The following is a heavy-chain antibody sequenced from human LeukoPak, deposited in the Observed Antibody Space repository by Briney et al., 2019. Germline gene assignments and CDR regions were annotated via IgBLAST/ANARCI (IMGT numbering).Heavy chain of an antibody. CDR2: IKQDGSEK. V-gene: IGHV3-7*01. CDR3: TRDFDH. Sequence: PGGSLRLSCVASGLSFGNYWMDWVRQAPGKGLEWVGNIKQDGSEKYYVDSVKGRFTISRDNAKNSLYLDMNSLRVEDTAIYYCTRDFDHWGQGTLVTVSS. J-gene: IGHJ4*02. CDR1: GLSFGNYW.